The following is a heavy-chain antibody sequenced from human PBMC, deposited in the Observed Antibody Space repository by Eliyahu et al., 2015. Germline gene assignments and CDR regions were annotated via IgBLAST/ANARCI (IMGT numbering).Heavy chain of an antibody. CDR1: GYSXSNGXC. V-gene: IGHV4-38-2*02. J-gene: IGHJ6*02. Sequence: QVQLQESGPGLVKPSEXLSLTCTVXGYSXSNGXCWGWVRQPPGRGLGWIGSVYHSGNTYYTPSLKSRATISVDTSKNQFSLRLISVTAADTAVYYCARRIASSSYYGMDVWGQGTTVTVS. D-gene: IGHD6-13*01. CDR2: VYHSGNT. CDR3: ARRIASSSYYGMDV.